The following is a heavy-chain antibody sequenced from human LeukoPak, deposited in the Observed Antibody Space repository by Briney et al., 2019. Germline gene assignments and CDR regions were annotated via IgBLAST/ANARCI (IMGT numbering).Heavy chain of an antibody. J-gene: IGHJ6*02. V-gene: IGHV3-64*01. D-gene: IGHD2-15*01. CDR2: ISSNGGST. Sequence: PGGSLRLSCAASGFTFSSYAMHWVRQAPGKGLEYVSAISSNGGSTYYANSVKGRFTISRDNSKNTLYLQMNSLRAEDTAVYYCARGLVVVVAAIPYYYYGMDVWGQGTTVTVSS. CDR1: GFTFSSYA. CDR3: ARGLVVVVAAIPYYYYGMDV.